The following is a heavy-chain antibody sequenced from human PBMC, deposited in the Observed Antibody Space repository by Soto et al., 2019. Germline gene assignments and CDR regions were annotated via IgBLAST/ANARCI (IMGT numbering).Heavy chain of an antibody. CDR1: GGSISSNY. CDR3: ARYRREAVAGYTLDN. D-gene: IGHD6-13*01. Sequence: PSETLSLTCTVSGGSISSNYWTWIRQPPGKGLEWIGYVYNSGSTNYNPSLKSRVTISEDTSKSQFPLKVNSMTAADTAVYYCARYRREAVAGYTLDNWGQGILVTVPQ. J-gene: IGHJ4*02. V-gene: IGHV4-59*01. CDR2: VYNSGST.